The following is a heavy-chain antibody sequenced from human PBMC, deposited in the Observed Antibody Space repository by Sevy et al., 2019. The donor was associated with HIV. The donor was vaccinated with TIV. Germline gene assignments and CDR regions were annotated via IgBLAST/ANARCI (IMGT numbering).Heavy chain of an antibody. CDR1: GYSISSGYY. CDR2: IYHSGST. Sequence: SETLSLTCAVSGYSISSGYYWGWIRQPPGKWLEWIGSIYHSGSTYYNPSLKSRVTISVDTSKNQFSLKLSSVTAADTAVYYCARHPHGGHGDYFKGSVYWGQGTLVTVSS. J-gene: IGHJ4*02. V-gene: IGHV4-38-2*01. CDR3: ARHPHGGHGDYFKGSVY. D-gene: IGHD4-17*01.